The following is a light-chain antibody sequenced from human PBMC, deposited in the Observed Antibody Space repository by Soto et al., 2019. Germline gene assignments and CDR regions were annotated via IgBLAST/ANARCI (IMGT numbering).Light chain of an antibody. CDR1: SSDIGAGYH. J-gene: IGLJ1*01. Sequence: QLVLTQPPSVSGAPGQRVTISCTGSSSDIGAGYHVHWYQQLPGAAPKLLIYGNSNRPSGVPDRFSGSKSGTSVSLAITGLQAEDEADYYCQSYDSSLSAYVFGAGTKVTVL. V-gene: IGLV1-40*01. CDR2: GNS. CDR3: QSYDSSLSAYV.